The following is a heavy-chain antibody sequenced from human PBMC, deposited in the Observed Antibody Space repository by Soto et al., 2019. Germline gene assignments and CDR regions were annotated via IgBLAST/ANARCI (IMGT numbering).Heavy chain of an antibody. D-gene: IGHD4-17*01. V-gene: IGHV3-30-3*01. CDR3: ESPTTEIDY. Sequence: QVQVVESGGGVVQPGRSLRLSCEASGFTFSSYAMHWVRQAPGKGLEWVAVISYDGSNKYYADAVKGRFTISRDNSKNTLHLQMNSLRAEDTAVYYCESPTTEIDYWGQGTLVTVSS. J-gene: IGHJ4*02. CDR1: GFTFSSYA. CDR2: ISYDGSNK.